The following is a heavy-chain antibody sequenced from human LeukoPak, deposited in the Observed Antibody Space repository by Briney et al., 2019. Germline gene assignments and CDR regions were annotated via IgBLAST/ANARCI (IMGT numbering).Heavy chain of an antibody. J-gene: IGHJ4*02. CDR2: INPNSGGT. V-gene: IGHV1-2*02. D-gene: IGHD3-22*01. Sequence: ASVKVSCKASGYTFTGYYMHWVRQAPGQGLEWMGWINPNSGGTNYAQKFQGRVTMTRDTSISTAYMELSRLRSDDTAVYYCARGYYDSSGYYEFADYWGQGTLVTVSS. CDR1: GYTFTGYY. CDR3: ARGYYDSSGYYEFADY.